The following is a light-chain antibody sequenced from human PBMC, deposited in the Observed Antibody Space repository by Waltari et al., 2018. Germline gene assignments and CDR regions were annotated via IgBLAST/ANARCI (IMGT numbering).Light chain of an antibody. V-gene: IGKV3-20*01. Sequence: DILLTQSPGTLSLSPGERATLSCRASQSVSRSYIAWYQHKPGQAPRLLIYDASSRATGIPDRFSASGSGTDFTLTISRLEPEDFAVYYCQQYDDSPPWTFGQGTKVEI. CDR3: QQYDDSPPWT. J-gene: IGKJ1*01. CDR2: DAS. CDR1: QSVSRSY.